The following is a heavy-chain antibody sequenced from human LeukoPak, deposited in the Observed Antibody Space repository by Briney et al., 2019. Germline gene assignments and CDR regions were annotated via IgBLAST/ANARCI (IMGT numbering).Heavy chain of an antibody. CDR3: ARGDGYGMDV. Sequence: GGSLRLSCAASGFTFRSYDMSWARQAPGKGLAWVSRINSDGSSTTYADSVKGRFTISRDNAKNTLYLQMNSLRAEDTAVYYCARGDGYGMDVWGQGTTVTVPS. J-gene: IGHJ6*02. V-gene: IGHV3-74*01. CDR2: INSDGSST. D-gene: IGHD2-8*01. CDR1: GFTFRSYD.